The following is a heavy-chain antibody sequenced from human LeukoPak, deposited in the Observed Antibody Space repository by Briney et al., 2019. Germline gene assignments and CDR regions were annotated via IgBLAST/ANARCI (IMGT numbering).Heavy chain of an antibody. D-gene: IGHD2-15*01. V-gene: IGHV3-48*03. Sequence: GGSLRLSCATSGFTLSSYEMNWVRQAPGKGLEWVSYISPSGCAIYTDSVKGRFTISTDNAKNSLFLQMNSLRAEDTAVYYCGRGGYCSGGTCYRFNAFDIWGQGTTVTVSS. CDR2: ISPSGCAI. CDR3: GRGGYCSGGTCYRFNAFDI. CDR1: GFTLSSYE. J-gene: IGHJ3*02.